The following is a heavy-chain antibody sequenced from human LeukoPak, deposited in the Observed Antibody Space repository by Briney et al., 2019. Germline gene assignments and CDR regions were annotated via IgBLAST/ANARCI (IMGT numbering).Heavy chain of an antibody. D-gene: IGHD6-19*01. Sequence: SETLSLTCTVSGGSVGSGSYYWSWIRQPPGKGLEWIGYIYYSGSTNYNPSLKSRVTISVDTSKNQFSLKLSSVTAADTAVYYCARVISSGWSYYFDYWGQGTLVTVSS. CDR3: ARVISSGWSYYFDY. V-gene: IGHV4-61*01. J-gene: IGHJ4*02. CDR1: GGSVGSGSYY. CDR2: IYYSGST.